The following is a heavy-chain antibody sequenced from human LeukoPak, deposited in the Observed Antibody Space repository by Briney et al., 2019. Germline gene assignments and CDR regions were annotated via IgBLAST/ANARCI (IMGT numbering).Heavy chain of an antibody. V-gene: IGHV3-48*01. J-gene: IGHJ6*03. CDR2: ISSSSSTI. Sequence: GGSLRLSCAASGFTFSSYSMNWVRQAPGKGLEWVSYISSSSSTIYYADSVKGRFTISRDNSKNTLYLQMNSLRAEDTAVYYCAKEGYSYGNYMDVWGKGTTVTISS. CDR1: GFTFSSYS. CDR3: AKEGYSYGNYMDV. D-gene: IGHD5-18*01.